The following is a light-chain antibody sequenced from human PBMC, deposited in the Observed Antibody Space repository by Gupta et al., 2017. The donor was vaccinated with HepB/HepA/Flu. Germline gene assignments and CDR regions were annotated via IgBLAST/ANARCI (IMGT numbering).Light chain of an antibody. CDR1: QSVSSSY. V-gene: IGKV3-20*01. J-gene: IGKJ2*04. Sequence: EIVLTQSPGTLSLSPGERATLSCRASQSVSSSYLAWYQQKPGQAPRLLIYGASSRASGITDRFSGGASGTDFTRTIRRMEAEDFEGDDCQQTGSFGQGTKMEIK. CDR2: GAS. CDR3: QQTGS.